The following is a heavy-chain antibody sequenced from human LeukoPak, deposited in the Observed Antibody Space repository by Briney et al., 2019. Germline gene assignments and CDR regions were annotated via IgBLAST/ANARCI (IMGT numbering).Heavy chain of an antibody. CDR2: INHSGST. CDR3: ARGPQSHYDFWSGYSSDYYYYGMDV. D-gene: IGHD3-3*01. Sequence: ASETLSLTCAVYGGSFSGYYWSWIRQPPGKGLEWIGEINHSGSTNYNPSLKSRVTISVDTSKNQFSLKLSSVTAADTAVYYCARGPQSHYDFWSGYSSDYYYYGMDVWGQGTTVTVSS. V-gene: IGHV4-34*01. CDR1: GGSFSGYY. J-gene: IGHJ6*02.